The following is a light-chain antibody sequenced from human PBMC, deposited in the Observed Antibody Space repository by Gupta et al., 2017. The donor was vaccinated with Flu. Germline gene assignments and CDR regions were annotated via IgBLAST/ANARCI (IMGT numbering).Light chain of an antibody. V-gene: IGKV1-5*03. CDR1: QPVSSW. Sequence: RVTITCRVRQPVSSWLTWYQLKSGKAPKLLIYRASILESGVPSRFSGSGSGTEFALTISSLQPDDSATYYCQQYNSYSPWTFGQGTKVEIK. CDR3: QQYNSYSPWT. J-gene: IGKJ1*01. CDR2: RAS.